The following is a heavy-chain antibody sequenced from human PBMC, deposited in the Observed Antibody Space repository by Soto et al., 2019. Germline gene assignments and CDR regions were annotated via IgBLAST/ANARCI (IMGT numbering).Heavy chain of an antibody. Sequence: QVQLVQSGAEMKKPGSSVKVSCQSSGGTFNTYAMNWVRQAPGQGPEWMGDISPMFGAANYAPKLQGRVTITADDSTGTSYLQVSSLTSEDPPLYFCAREVQVHTSAFVSGGQGTLVTVSS. CDR1: GGTFNTYA. D-gene: IGHD3-10*01. CDR2: ISPMFGAA. CDR3: AREVQVHTSAFVS. J-gene: IGHJ4*02. V-gene: IGHV1-69*19.